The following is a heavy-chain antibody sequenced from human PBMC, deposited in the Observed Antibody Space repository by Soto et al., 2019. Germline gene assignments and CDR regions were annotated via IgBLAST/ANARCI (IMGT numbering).Heavy chain of an antibody. V-gene: IGHV3-7*05. Sequence: GGSLRLSCAASGFTFSSYWMSWVRQAPGKGLEWVANIKQDGSEKYYVDSVKGRFTISRDNAKNSLYLQMNSLRAEDTAVYYCARSSPEVIYYDFWSGYPPYYMDVWGKGTTVTVSS. CDR3: ARSSPEVIYYDFWSGYPPYYMDV. J-gene: IGHJ6*03. CDR1: GFTFSSYW. D-gene: IGHD3-3*01. CDR2: IKQDGSEK.